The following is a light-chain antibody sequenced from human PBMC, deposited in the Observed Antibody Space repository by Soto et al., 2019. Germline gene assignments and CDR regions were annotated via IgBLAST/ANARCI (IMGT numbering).Light chain of an antibody. CDR3: QQYNTWRWT. V-gene: IGKV3-15*01. CDR1: QSVSSN. CDR2: GAS. Sequence: ETVMTQSPATLSVSPGERATLSCRASQSVSSNLAWYRQTPGRAPRLLIYGASTRATGIPARFSGSGSGTEFTLTISSLQSEDFAVYYCQQYNTWRWTFGQGTKVEIK. J-gene: IGKJ1*01.